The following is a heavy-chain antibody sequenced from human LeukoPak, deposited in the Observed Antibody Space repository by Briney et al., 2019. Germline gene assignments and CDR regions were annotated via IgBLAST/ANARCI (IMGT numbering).Heavy chain of an antibody. J-gene: IGHJ4*02. CDR3: ARRHSSGSFDY. D-gene: IGHD6-19*01. Sequence: GGSLRLSCAASGFTFSSYDMNWVRQAPGKGLEWVSAISGNGGSTYYADSVKGRFTISRDNSKNTLYLQMNSLRAEDTAVYYCARRHSSGSFDYWGQGTLVTVSS. CDR1: GFTFSSYD. V-gene: IGHV3-23*01. CDR2: ISGNGGST.